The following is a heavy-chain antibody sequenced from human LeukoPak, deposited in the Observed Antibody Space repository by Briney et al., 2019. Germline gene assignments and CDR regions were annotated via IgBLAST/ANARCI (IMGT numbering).Heavy chain of an antibody. J-gene: IGHJ4*02. CDR2: INHSGSS. V-gene: IGHV4-38-2*01. CDR3: ARGNYYFDY. CDR1: GSSISSGYY. Sequence: SETLSLTCAVSGSSISSGYYWGWIRQPPGKGLEWVGEINHSGSSNYNPSHKSRVTISVDTSKNQFSLKLSSVTAADTAVYYCARGNYYFDYWGQGTLVTVSS.